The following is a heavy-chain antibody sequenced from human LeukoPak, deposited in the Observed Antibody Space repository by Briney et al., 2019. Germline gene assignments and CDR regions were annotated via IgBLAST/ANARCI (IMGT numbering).Heavy chain of an antibody. V-gene: IGHV1-18*01. Sequence: ASVKVSCKASGYTFTTYGFSWVRQAPGQGFEWMGWISSYNGNTEYAQKFQGRVTMTTDTSTSTAYMELRSLRSDDTAVYYCARVRIATTATEDFDYWGQGTLVTVSS. CDR3: ARVRIATTATEDFDY. J-gene: IGHJ4*02. CDR2: ISSYNGNT. CDR1: GYTFTTYG. D-gene: IGHD6-13*01.